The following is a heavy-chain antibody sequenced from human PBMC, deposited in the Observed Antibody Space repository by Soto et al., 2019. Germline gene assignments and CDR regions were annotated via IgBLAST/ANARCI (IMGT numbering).Heavy chain of an antibody. CDR3: AHSRCGGDCLQSYSSHYYYGMDV. J-gene: IGHJ6*02. CDR2: IYWYDAK. Sequence: QITLKESGPTLVRPTQTLTLTCTFSGFSLSTSGVGVGWIRQPPGKALEWLALIYWYDAKRYSPSLKSRLTITKDTTKNQVVLTMTNMAPGDTATYYCAHSRCGGDCLQSYSSHYYYGMDVWGQGTTVTVSS. CDR1: GFSLSTSGVG. V-gene: IGHV2-5*01. D-gene: IGHD2-21*02.